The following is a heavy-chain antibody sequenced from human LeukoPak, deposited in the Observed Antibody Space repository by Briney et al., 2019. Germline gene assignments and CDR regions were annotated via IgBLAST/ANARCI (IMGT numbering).Heavy chain of an antibody. CDR2: IYYSGST. CDR1: GGSISSYY. V-gene: IGHV4-59*01. J-gene: IGHJ6*03. Sequence: SETLSLTCTVSGGSISSYYWSWIRQPPGKGLEWIGYIYYSGSTNYNPSLKSRVTISVDTSKNQLSLKLSSVTAADTAVYYCAREPFNYMDVWGKGTTVTVSS. CDR3: AREPFNYMDV.